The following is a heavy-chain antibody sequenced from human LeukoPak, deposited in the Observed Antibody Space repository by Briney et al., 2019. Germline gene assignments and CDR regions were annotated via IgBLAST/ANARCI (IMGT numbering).Heavy chain of an antibody. CDR1: GFTFSSYE. V-gene: IGHV3-48*03. J-gene: IGHJ3*02. CDR2: ISSSGSTI. D-gene: IGHD3-16*02. CDR3: ARDRPVGPLKFGVQYVWGSYRFVGDDAFDI. Sequence: PGGSLRLSCAASGFTFSSYEMNWVRQAPGKGLEWVSYISSSGSTIYYADSVKGRFTISRDNAKNSLYLQMNSLRAEDTAVYYCARDRPVGPLKFGVQYVWGSYRFVGDDAFDIWGQGTMVTVSS.